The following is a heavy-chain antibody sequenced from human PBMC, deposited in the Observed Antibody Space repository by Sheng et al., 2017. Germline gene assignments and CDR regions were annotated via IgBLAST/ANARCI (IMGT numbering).Heavy chain of an antibody. Sequence: QVQLQESGPGLVKPSETLSLTCAVSGYSISSGYYWGWIRQPPGKGLEWIGSIYHSGSTYYNPSLKSRVTISVDTSKNQFSLKLSSVTAADTAVYYCAREVGGSSWWGALDYWGQGTLVTVSS. CDR1: GYSISSGYY. CDR2: IYHSGST. CDR3: AREVGGSSWWGALDY. D-gene: IGHD6-13*01. V-gene: IGHV4-38-2*02. J-gene: IGHJ4*02.